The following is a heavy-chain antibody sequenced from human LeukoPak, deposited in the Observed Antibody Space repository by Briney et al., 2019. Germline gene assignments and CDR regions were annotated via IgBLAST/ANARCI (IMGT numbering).Heavy chain of an antibody. CDR2: IYTSGST. V-gene: IGHV4-4*07. CDR3: ARDLSGPTDY. Sequence: SETLSLTCAVYGGSFSGYYWSWIRQPAGKGLEWIGRIYTSGSTNYNPSLKSRVTMSVDTSKNQFSLKLSSVTAADTAVYYCARDLSGPTDYWGQGTLVTVSS. D-gene: IGHD3-3*01. J-gene: IGHJ4*02. CDR1: GGSFSGYY.